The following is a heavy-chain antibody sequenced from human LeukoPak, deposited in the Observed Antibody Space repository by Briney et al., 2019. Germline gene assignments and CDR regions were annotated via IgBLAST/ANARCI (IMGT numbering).Heavy chain of an antibody. J-gene: IGHJ4*02. CDR1: GYTFTGYY. Sequence: GASXKVSCKASGYTFTGYYMHWVRQAPGQGLEWMGWINPNSGGTNYAQKFQGRVTMTRDTSISTACMELSRLRSDDTAVYYCATPGPYSSSWYLFDYWGQGTLVTVSS. D-gene: IGHD6-13*01. CDR2: INPNSGGT. CDR3: ATPGPYSSSWYLFDY. V-gene: IGHV1-2*02.